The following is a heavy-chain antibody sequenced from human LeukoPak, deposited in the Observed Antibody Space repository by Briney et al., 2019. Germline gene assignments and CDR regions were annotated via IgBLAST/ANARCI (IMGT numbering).Heavy chain of an antibody. D-gene: IGHD5-18*01. Sequence: GGSLRLSCAASGFTFSIYWMSWVRQAPGKGLEWVANIKRDGSEKYYVDSVKGRFTISRDNAKTSLYLQMNSLRAEDTAVYYCARHLSGITGYTYGRGIDYWGQGTLVTVSS. CDR3: ARHLSGITGYTYGRGIDY. CDR2: IKRDGSEK. J-gene: IGHJ4*02. CDR1: GFTFSIYW. V-gene: IGHV3-7*01.